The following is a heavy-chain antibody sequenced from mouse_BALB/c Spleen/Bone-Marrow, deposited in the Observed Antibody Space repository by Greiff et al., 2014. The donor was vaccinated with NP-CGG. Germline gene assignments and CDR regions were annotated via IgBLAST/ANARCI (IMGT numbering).Heavy chain of an antibody. CDR2: IDPSDSET. CDR3: ARDGITTATYYYAMDY. Sequence: QVQLQQPGPQLVRPGASVKISCKASGYSFTSYWMHWVKQRPGQGLGWIGMIDPSDSETRLNQKFKDKATLTVDKSSSTAYMQLSSPTSEDSAVYYCARDGITTATYYYAMDYWGQGTSVTVSS. V-gene: IGHV1-74*01. D-gene: IGHD1-2*01. CDR1: GYSFTSYW. J-gene: IGHJ4*01.